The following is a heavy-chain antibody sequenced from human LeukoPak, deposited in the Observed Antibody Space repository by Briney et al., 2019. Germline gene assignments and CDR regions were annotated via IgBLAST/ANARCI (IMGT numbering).Heavy chain of an antibody. D-gene: IGHD3-22*01. Sequence: GGSLRLSCAASGFTFSSYATHWVRQAPGKGLEWVAFIRYDGSNKYYADSVKGRFTISRDNSKNTLYLQMNSLRAEDTAVYYCAKDHIIGYYYDSSGYEDYWGQGTLVTVSS. CDR3: AKDHIIGYYYDSSGYEDY. CDR2: IRYDGSNK. J-gene: IGHJ4*02. V-gene: IGHV3-30*02. CDR1: GFTFSSYA.